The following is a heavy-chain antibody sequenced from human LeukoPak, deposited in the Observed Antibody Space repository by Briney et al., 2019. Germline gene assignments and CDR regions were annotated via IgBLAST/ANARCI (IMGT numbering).Heavy chain of an antibody. CDR3: ASINRDWFDP. J-gene: IGHJ5*02. CDR1: GGSMSSYC. D-gene: IGHD1-14*01. CDR2: IYYSGST. Sequence: SETLSLTCTVSGGSMSSYCWRWIRQPPGKGLEWIGYIYYSGSTNYNPSLKSRVTISVDTSKNQFSLKLSSVTAADTAVYYCASINRDWFDPWGQGTLVTVSS. V-gene: IGHV4-59*01.